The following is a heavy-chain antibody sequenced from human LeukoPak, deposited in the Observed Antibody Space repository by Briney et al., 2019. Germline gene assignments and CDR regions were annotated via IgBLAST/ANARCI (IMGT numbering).Heavy chain of an antibody. J-gene: IGHJ4*02. Sequence: ASAEVSCKASGYTFTGYYMHWVRQAPGQGLEWMGWINPNSGGTNYAQKFQGRVTMTRDTSISTAYMELSRLRSDDTAVYYCARVNLYFDYYGSGRPFDYWGQGTLVTVSS. CDR2: INPNSGGT. CDR3: ARVNLYFDYYGSGRPFDY. D-gene: IGHD3-10*01. V-gene: IGHV1-2*02. CDR1: GYTFTGYY.